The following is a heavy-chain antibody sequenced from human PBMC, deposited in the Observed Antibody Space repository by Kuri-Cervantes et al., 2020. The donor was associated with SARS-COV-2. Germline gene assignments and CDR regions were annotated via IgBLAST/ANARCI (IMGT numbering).Heavy chain of an antibody. J-gene: IGHJ6*02. D-gene: IGHD3-10*01. CDR2: ISGSGGST. Sequence: GESLEISCPSSGFTFRRYAMSWVRPAPGKGLEWVSAISGSGGSTYYPDSVRGRFTISRDNSTNSLYLQMNSLRAEDTAVYYCAKGVEGVGYSVPLQGSGEPYGMDVWGQGTTVTVSS. CDR1: GFTFRRYA. V-gene: IGHV3-23*01. CDR3: AKGVEGVGYSVPLQGSGEPYGMDV.